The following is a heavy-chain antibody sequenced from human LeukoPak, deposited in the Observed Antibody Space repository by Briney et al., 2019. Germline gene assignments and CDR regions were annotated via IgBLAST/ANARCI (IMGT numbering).Heavy chain of an antibody. J-gene: IGHJ4*02. CDR3: AKGDPPTYYDILTGQDY. V-gene: IGHV3-23*01. CDR2: ISAGGGST. Sequence: GLSLRLSCAASGFTFSSYAMSWVRQAPGKGLEWVAGISAGGGSTYYADSVKGRFTISRDNSKNMLYLQLNSLRAEDAAVYYCAKGDPPTYYDILTGQDYWGQGTLVTVFS. D-gene: IGHD3-9*01. CDR1: GFTFSSYA.